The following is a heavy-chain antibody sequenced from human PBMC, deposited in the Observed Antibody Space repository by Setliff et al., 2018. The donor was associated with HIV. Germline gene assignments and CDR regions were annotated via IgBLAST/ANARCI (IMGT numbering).Heavy chain of an antibody. J-gene: IGHJ5*02. CDR3: SRGTYYKGLDP. D-gene: IGHD3-10*01. CDR2: IYHSGST. V-gene: IGHV4-39*07. CDR1: GGSFSSSSYS. Sequence: SETLSLTCTVSGGSFSSSSYSWGWIRQPPGKGLEWIGTIYHSGSTYHNPSLKSRVTISVDTSKNHFSLKLTSVTAADTALYFCSRGTYYKGLDPWGQGTLVTVSS.